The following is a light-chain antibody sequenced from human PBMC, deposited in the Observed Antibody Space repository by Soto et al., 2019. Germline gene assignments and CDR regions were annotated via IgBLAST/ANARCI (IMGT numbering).Light chain of an antibody. CDR2: EVS. CDR3: CSYAGSDTDV. J-gene: IGLJ2*01. V-gene: IGLV2-11*01. CDR1: SSDVGGYNY. Sequence: QSALTQPRSMSGSPGQSVTISCTGTSSDVGGYNYVSWYQQHPGKAPKLIIYEVSERPSGVPDRFSGSKSGNTAFLTISGLQAGDEADYYCCSYAGSDTDVFGGGTKVTVL.